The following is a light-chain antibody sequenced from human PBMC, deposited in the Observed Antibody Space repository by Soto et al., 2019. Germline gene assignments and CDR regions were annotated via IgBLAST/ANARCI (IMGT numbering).Light chain of an antibody. V-gene: IGKV1-8*01. CDR3: QQYYSYPWT. J-gene: IGKJ1*01. Sequence: AIRMTQSPSSLSASTGYRFTITCRASQGISSYLAWYQQKPGKAPKLLIYAASTLQSGVPSRFSGSGSGTDFTLTISCPQSEDFATYYCQQYYSYPWTFGQGTTGDIK. CDR1: QGISSY. CDR2: AAS.